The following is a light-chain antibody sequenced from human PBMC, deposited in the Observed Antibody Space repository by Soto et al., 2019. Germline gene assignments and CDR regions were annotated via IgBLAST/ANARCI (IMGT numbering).Light chain of an antibody. CDR3: QQYYTTPFA. Sequence: DIVMTQSPDSLAVSLGELANIHCKSSQSVLHSFNNKNYLAWYQQKVGQPPKQLIHWASTRESGVPDRFSGSASETDFTLTISSLQTEDVAVYYCQQYYTTPFAFGPGTAVDIK. J-gene: IGKJ3*01. CDR2: WAS. CDR1: QSVLHSFNNKNY. V-gene: IGKV4-1*01.